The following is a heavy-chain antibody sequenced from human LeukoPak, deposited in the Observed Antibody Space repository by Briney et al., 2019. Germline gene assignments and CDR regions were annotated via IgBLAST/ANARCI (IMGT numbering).Heavy chain of an antibody. V-gene: IGHV5-51*01. Sequence: GGSLKISRKGSGYNFASYWLAWVRQMPGKGLEWMGIIYPGVAETSYTQSFQGQVTISADKSVSTAYLQWSRLRASDTGMYFCARKVLAVVDASDIWGQGRMGTVSS. J-gene: IGHJ3*02. D-gene: IGHD6-19*01. CDR1: GYNFASYW. CDR2: IYPGVAET. CDR3: ARKVLAVVDASDI.